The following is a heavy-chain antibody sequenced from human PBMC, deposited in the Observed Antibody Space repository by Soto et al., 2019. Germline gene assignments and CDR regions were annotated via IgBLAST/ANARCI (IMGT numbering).Heavy chain of an antibody. CDR1: GFTFSSYA. Sequence: GGSLRLSCAASGFTFSSYAMSWVRQAPGKGLEWVSAISGSGGSTYYADSVKGRFTISRDNSKNTLYLQMNSLRAEDTAVYYCAKDPSRSPLLWFGHHDAFDIWGQGTMVTVSS. CDR3: AKDPSRSPLLWFGHHDAFDI. D-gene: IGHD3-10*01. J-gene: IGHJ3*02. V-gene: IGHV3-23*01. CDR2: ISGSGGST.